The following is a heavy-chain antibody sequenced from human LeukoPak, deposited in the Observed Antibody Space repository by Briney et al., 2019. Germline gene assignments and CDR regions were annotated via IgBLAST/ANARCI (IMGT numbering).Heavy chain of an antibody. Sequence: GGSLRLSCAASGFTVSSNYVSWVRQAPGKGLEWVSVIYSGGSTYYADSVKGRFTISRDNSKNTLYLQMNSLRAEDTAVYYCARGTGETIFGVVILHGMDVWGQGTTVTVSS. CDR2: IYSGGST. CDR1: GFTVSSNY. D-gene: IGHD3-3*01. J-gene: IGHJ6*02. V-gene: IGHV3-53*01. CDR3: ARGTGETIFGVVILHGMDV.